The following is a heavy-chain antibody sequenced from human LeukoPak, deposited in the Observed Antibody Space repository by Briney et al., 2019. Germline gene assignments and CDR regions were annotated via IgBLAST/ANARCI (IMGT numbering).Heavy chain of an antibody. V-gene: IGHV3-23*01. J-gene: IGHJ4*02. CDR3: AKARQLWFGELYFFDY. D-gene: IGHD3-10*01. Sequence: GGSLRLSCAASGFTFSSYAMNWVRQAPGKGLEWVSAITGSGGRTYYADSVKGRFTISRDNSKNTLYLQMNSLRAEDTAVYYCAKARQLWFGELYFFDYWGQGTLVTVSS. CDR2: ITGSGGRT. CDR1: GFTFSSYA.